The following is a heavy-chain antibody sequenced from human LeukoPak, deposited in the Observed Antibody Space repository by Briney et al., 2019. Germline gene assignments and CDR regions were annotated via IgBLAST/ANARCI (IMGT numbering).Heavy chain of an antibody. CDR3: ASRFYNWNYYYFDY. CDR1: GGTFSSYA. CDR2: IIPIFGTA. J-gene: IGHJ4*02. Sequence: SVKVSCKASGGTFSSYAISWVRQAPGQGLEWMGGIIPIFGTANYAQKFQGRVTITADESTSTAYMELSSLRSEDTAVYYCASRFYNWNYYYFDYWGQGTLVTVSS. V-gene: IGHV1-69*01. D-gene: IGHD1-7*01.